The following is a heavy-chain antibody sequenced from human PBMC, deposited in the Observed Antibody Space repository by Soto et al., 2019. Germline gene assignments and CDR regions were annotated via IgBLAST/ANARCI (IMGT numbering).Heavy chain of an antibody. Sequence: SGKVSCEASAYTFTSYYTHWVRQAPGQGLAWMGIMNPSGGSTSYAQKCQGRVTMTRDTSRSTVYMELSCLRSADTAVYYCARDGAHLYYGYYGMDVWGQGTTVTASS. J-gene: IGHJ6*02. CDR2: MNPSGGST. D-gene: IGHD2-15*01. CDR3: ARDGAHLYYGYYGMDV. CDR1: AYTFTSYY. V-gene: IGHV1-46*01.